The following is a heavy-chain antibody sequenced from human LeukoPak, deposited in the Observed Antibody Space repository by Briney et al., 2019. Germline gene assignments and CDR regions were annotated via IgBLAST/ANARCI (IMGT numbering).Heavy chain of an antibody. D-gene: IGHD6-13*01. V-gene: IGHV4-59*01. CDR2: IYYSGST. J-gene: IGHJ4*02. CDR3: ARDIAAAVFAY. Sequence: SETLSLTCTVSGGSISSYYWSWIRQPPGKGLEWIGYIYYSGSTNYNPSLKSRVTISVDTSKNQFSLKLSSVTAADTAVYYCARDIAAAVFAYWAQGPLVTVS. CDR1: GGSISSYY.